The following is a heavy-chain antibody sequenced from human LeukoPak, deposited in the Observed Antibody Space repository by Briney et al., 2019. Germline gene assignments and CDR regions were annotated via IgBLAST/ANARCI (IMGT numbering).Heavy chain of an antibody. D-gene: IGHD3-22*01. CDR1: GYTFTTHG. CDR2: ISAHNGNT. V-gene: IGHV1-18*01. CDR3: ANNYYDSSGYIYYFDY. J-gene: IGHJ4*02. Sequence: ASVKVSCKASGYTFTTHGIAWVRQAPGQGLEWMGWISAHNGNTNYAQSLQGRVTMSTDTSTNTAYMELRSLRSDDTAVYYCANNYYDSSGYIYYFDYWGQGTLVTVSS.